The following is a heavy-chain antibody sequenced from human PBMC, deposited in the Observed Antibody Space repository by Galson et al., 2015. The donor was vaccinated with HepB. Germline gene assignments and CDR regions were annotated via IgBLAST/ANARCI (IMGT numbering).Heavy chain of an antibody. Sequence: ETLSLTCAVYGGSFSGYYWSWIRQPPGKGLEWIGEINHSGSTNYNPSLKSRVTISVDTSKNQFSLKLSSVTAADTAVYYCARGGWLRGLGWYYYGMDVWGQGTTVTVSS. CDR2: INHSGST. CDR3: ARGGWLRGLGWYYYGMDV. D-gene: IGHD5-12*01. V-gene: IGHV4-34*01. CDR1: GGSFSGYY. J-gene: IGHJ6*02.